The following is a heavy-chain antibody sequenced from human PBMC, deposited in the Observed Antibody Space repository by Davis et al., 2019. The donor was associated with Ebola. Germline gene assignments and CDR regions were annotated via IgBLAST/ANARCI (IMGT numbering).Heavy chain of an antibody. CDR2: IYSSGRT. Sequence: PSETLSLTCTVSGGSISSYYWSWIRQPPGKGLEWIGSIYSSGRTNYNPSLKTRVAMSVDTSKNQFSLNLRSVSAADTAIYYCARHRAPAVIAHFDYWGRGALVTVSS. J-gene: IGHJ4*02. D-gene: IGHD2-2*01. CDR3: ARHRAPAVIAHFDY. CDR1: GGSISSYY. V-gene: IGHV4-59*08.